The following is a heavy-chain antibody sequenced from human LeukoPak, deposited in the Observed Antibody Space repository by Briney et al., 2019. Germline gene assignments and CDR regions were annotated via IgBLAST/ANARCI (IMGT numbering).Heavy chain of an antibody. V-gene: IGHV3-30*04. Sequence: AGSLRLSCAASGFTFSSYAMHWVRQAPGKGLEWVAVISYDGSNKYYADSVKGRFTISRDNSKNTLYLQMNSLRAEDTAVYYCARFMIREVTADNWFDPWGQGTLVTVSS. CDR2: ISYDGSNK. D-gene: IGHD3-10*01. CDR1: GFTFSSYA. CDR3: ARFMIREVTADNWFDP. J-gene: IGHJ5*02.